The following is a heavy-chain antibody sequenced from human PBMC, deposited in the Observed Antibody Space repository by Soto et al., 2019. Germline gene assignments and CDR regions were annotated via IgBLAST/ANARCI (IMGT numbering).Heavy chain of an antibody. V-gene: IGHV3-11*01. CDR2: ISSVGTTT. CDR1: GFTISDYY. Sequence: QVQLVESGGGLVQSGGSLRLSCAASGFTISDYYMTWIRQAPGKGLEWVSYISSVGTTTYYAESVKGRFSISMDDATNSLYLQMNSLTAEDTAVYYCARDQEGSGSHWLGYKYYGMDVWGQGTTDTVSS. J-gene: IGHJ6*02. D-gene: IGHD3-10*01. CDR3: ARDQEGSGSHWLGYKYYGMDV.